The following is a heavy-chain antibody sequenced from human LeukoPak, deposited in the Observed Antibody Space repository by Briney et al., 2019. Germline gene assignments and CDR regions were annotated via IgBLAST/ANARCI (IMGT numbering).Heavy chain of an antibody. CDR2: IYPGDSDT. Sequence: GESLKISCQASGYIFSSYWIGWVRQMPGKGLEWMAIIYPGDSDTRYSPSFQGQVTISADKSISTAYLQWSSLKASDTAMYYCARHTYSSGWYIDYWGQGTLVTVSS. V-gene: IGHV5-51*01. D-gene: IGHD6-19*01. CDR3: ARHTYSSGWYIDY. J-gene: IGHJ4*02. CDR1: GYIFSSYW.